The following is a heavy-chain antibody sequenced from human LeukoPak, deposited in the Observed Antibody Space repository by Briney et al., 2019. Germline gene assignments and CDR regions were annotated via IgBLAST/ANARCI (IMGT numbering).Heavy chain of an antibody. J-gene: IGHJ3*02. V-gene: IGHV4-39*07. CDR2: IYYSGST. CDR3: ARDPNPWSAPLGLGRAHDAFDI. D-gene: IGHD3-10*01. CDR1: GVSISSSSYY. Sequence: PSETLSLTCTVSGVSISSSSYYWGWVRQPPGKGLEWIGSIYYSGSTYYNPSLKSRVTISVDTSKNQFSLKLSSVTAADTAVYYCARDPNPWSAPLGLGRAHDAFDIWGQGTMVTVSS.